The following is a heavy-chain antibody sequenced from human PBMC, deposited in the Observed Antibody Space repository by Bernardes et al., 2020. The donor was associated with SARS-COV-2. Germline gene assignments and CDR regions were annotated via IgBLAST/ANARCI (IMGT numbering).Heavy chain of an antibody. CDR2: IYYSGST. CDR3: ARGKGGYYDSSGRQYAFDI. V-gene: IGHV4-30-4*01. Sequence: SETLSLTCTVSGGSISSGDYYWSWIRQPPGKGLEWIGYIYYSGSTYYNPSLKSRVTISVDTSKNQFSLKLSSVTAADTAVYYCARGKGGYYDSSGRQYAFDIWGQGTMVTVSS. D-gene: IGHD3-22*01. CDR1: GGSISSGDYY. J-gene: IGHJ3*02.